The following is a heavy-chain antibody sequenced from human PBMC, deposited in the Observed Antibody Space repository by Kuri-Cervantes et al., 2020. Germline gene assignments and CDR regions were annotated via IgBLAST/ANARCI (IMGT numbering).Heavy chain of an antibody. D-gene: IGHD2-21*01. CDR2: ISYDGSNK. J-gene: IGHJ2*01. Sequence: GESLKISCAASGFTFSSYAMHWVCQAPGKGLEWVAVISYDGSNKYYADSVKGRFTISRDNSKNTLYLQMNSLRAEDTAVYYCARDGPGVIREWYFDLWGRGTLVTVSS. V-gene: IGHV3-30*14. CDR1: GFTFSSYA. CDR3: ARDGPGVIREWYFDL.